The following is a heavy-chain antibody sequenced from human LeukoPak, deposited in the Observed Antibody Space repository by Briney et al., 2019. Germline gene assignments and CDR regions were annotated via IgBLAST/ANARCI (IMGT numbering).Heavy chain of an antibody. J-gene: IGHJ5*02. V-gene: IGHV4-4*07. CDR1: GGSISSYY. D-gene: IGHD1-26*01. Sequence: SETLSLTCTVSGGSISSYYWSWIRQPAGKGLEWIGRIYASGSTNYNPSLKSRVTMSVDTSKNQFSLKLSSVTAADTAVYYCAREARDKWELLGWFDPWGQGTLVTVSS. CDR2: IYASGST. CDR3: AREARDKWELLGWFDP.